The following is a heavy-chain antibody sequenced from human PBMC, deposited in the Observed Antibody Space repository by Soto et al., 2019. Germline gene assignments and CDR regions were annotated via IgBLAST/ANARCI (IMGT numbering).Heavy chain of an antibody. J-gene: IGHJ4*02. CDR1: GGSISSYY. CDR3: ARRYGDCFDY. CDR2: IYYSGST. Sequence: SETLSLTCTVSGGSISSYYWSWIRQPPGKGLEWIGYIYYSGSTNYNPSLKSRVTISVDTSKNQFSLKLSSVTAADTAVYYCARRYGDCFDYWGQGTLVTVSS. D-gene: IGHD4-17*01. V-gene: IGHV4-59*08.